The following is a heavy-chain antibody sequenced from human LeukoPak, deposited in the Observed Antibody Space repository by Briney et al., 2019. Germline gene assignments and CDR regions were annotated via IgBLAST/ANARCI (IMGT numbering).Heavy chain of an antibody. CDR3: ARDLEDTAIVY. J-gene: IGHJ4*02. CDR1: GFTFSDYY. V-gene: IGHV3-11*01. D-gene: IGHD5-18*01. Sequence: GGSLRLSCAASGFTFSDYYMSWIRQAPGKGLEWVSYISSSGSTIYYADSVKGRFTISRDNAKNSLYLQMDSLRAEDTAVYYCARDLEDTAIVYWGQGTLVTVSS. CDR2: ISSSGSTI.